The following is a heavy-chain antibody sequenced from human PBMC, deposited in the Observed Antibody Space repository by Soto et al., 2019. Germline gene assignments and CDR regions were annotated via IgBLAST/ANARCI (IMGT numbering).Heavy chain of an antibody. CDR2: ISSSSSYI. Sequence: LRLSCAASGFTFSSYSMNWVCQAPGKGLEWVSSISSSSSYIYYADSVKGRFTISRDNAKNSLYLQMNSLRAEDTAVYYCARDSFSQLVSWGQGTLVTSPQ. CDR1: GFTFSSYS. CDR3: ARDSFSQLVS. J-gene: IGHJ5*02. V-gene: IGHV3-21*01. D-gene: IGHD6-13*01.